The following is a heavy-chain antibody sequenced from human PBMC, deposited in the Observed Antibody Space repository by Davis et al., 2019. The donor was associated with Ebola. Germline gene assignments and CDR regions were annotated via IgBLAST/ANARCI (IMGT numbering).Heavy chain of an antibody. V-gene: IGHV3-30-3*01. J-gene: IGHJ6*02. CDR1: GFTFSSYA. Sequence: GESLKISCAASGFTFSSYAMHWVRQAPGKGLEWVAVISYDGSNKYYADSVKGRFTISRDNSKNTLYLQMNSLRAEDTAVYYCARDYGDYLNYYYGMDVWGQGTTVTVSS. CDR2: ISYDGSNK. CDR3: ARDYGDYLNYYYGMDV. D-gene: IGHD4-17*01.